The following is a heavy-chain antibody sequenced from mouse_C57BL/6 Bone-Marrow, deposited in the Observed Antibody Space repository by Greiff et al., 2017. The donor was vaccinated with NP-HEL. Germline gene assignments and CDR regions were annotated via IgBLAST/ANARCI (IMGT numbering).Heavy chain of an antibody. CDR3: ARSYGSSLYWYFDV. Sequence: VQLQQSGPELVKPGASVKISCKASGYAFSSSWMNWVKQRPGKGLEWIGRIYPGDGVTNYNGKFKGKATLTADKSSSTAYMQLSSLTSEDSAVYFCARSYGSSLYWYFDVWGTGTTVTVSS. D-gene: IGHD1-1*01. V-gene: IGHV1-82*01. CDR2: IYPGDGVT. CDR1: GYAFSSSW. J-gene: IGHJ1*03.